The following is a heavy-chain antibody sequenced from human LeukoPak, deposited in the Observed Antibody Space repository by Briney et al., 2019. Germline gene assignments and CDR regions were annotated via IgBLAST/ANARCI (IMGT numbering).Heavy chain of an antibody. D-gene: IGHD3/OR15-3a*01. Sequence: PVGSLRLSCAASGFSFSDYGMHWVRQAPGKGLEWVAFIRYDGSNEYYADSVKGRFTISRDNSKKRLYLQMNSLRIEDTAVYFCAKSIIAGTGIFDYWGQGTLVTVSS. V-gene: IGHV3-30*02. J-gene: IGHJ4*02. CDR3: AKSIIAGTGIFDY. CDR1: GFSFSDYG. CDR2: IRYDGSNE.